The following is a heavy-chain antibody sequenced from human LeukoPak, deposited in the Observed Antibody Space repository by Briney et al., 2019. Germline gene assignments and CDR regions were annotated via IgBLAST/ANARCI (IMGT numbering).Heavy chain of an antibody. J-gene: IGHJ4*02. Sequence: GASVKVSCKASGYTFTGYYMHWVRQAPGQGLEWMGWINPNSGGTNYAQKFQGRVTMTTDTSTSTAYMELRSLRSDDTAVYYCARDRSVLRYFDWPYYWGQGTLVTVSS. CDR1: GYTFTGYY. CDR2: INPNSGGT. V-gene: IGHV1-2*02. CDR3: ARDRSVLRYFDWPYY. D-gene: IGHD3-9*01.